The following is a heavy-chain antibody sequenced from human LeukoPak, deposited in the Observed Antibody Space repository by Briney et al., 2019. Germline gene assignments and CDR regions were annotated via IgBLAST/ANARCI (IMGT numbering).Heavy chain of an antibody. D-gene: IGHD6-19*01. V-gene: IGHV1-8*01. CDR2: MNPNSGNT. CDR1: GYTFTSYD. J-gene: IGHJ3*02. Sequence: ASVKVSCKASGYTFTSYDINWVRQATGQGLEWMGWMNPNSGNTGYAQKFQGRVTMTRNTSISTAYMELSSLRSEDTAVYYCATDRYSSGWRDAFDIWGQGTMVTVSS. CDR3: ATDRYSSGWRDAFDI.